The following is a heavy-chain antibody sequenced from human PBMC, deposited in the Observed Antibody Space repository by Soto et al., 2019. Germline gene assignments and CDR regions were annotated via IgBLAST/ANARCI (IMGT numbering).Heavy chain of an antibody. CDR3: ARSLPGTYGAFDL. CDR1: EFTFRSYW. D-gene: IGHD1-7*01. J-gene: IGHJ3*01. CDR2: ISGDGSSI. V-gene: IGHV3-74*01. Sequence: EVQLVDSGGGLVQPGGSLRLSCAASEFTFRSYWMHWVRQSPGKGLVWVSRISGDGSSITYADSVRGRFTISRDNAKNTVYLQMDSLRAEDTAVYYCARSLPGTYGAFDLWGQGTMVTVSS.